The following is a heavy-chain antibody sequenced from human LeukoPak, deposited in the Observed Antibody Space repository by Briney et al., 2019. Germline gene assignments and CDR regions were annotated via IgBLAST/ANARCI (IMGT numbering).Heavy chain of an antibody. V-gene: IGHV4-39*01. CDR2: IFYSGTT. CDR3: ARHHRYDSGGYYGKPVDY. D-gene: IGHD3-22*01. Sequence: SETLSLTCTVSGGSISTSSYYWGWIRQPPGKGLEWIGCIFYSGTTYHNPSLKSRVTISVDTSKNQFSLKLRSVTAADTSVYFCARHHRYDSGGYYGKPVDYWGQGTLVTVSS. J-gene: IGHJ4*02. CDR1: GGSISTSSYY.